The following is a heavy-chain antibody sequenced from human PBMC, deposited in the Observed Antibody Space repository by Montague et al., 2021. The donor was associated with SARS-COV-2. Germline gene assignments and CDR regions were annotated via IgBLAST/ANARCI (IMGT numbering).Heavy chain of an antibody. CDR2: ISSSGSTI. Sequence: SLSLSCSASGFTFSDYYMSWIRQAPGKGLEWVSYISSSGSTIYYADSVKGRFTISRDNAKNSLYLQMNSLRAEDTAVYYCARDRYSSSTYYYYYYMDVWGKGTTVTVSS. J-gene: IGHJ6*03. D-gene: IGHD6-6*01. V-gene: IGHV3-11*01. CDR1: GFTFSDYY. CDR3: ARDRYSSSTYYYYYYMDV.